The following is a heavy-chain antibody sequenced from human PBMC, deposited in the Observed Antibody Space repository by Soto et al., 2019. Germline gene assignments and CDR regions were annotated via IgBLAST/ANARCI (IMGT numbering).Heavy chain of an antibody. CDR2: IYYSGST. CDR1: GGSISSSSYY. Sequence: QLQLQESGPGLVKPSETLSLTCTVSGGSISSSSYYWGWIRQPPGKGLEWIGSIYYSGSTYYNPSLKSRVTISVDTSKNQFSLKLSSVTAADTAVYYCASPSSKHSSSWYSSPANFDYCGQGTLVTVSS. J-gene: IGHJ4*02. D-gene: IGHD6-13*01. V-gene: IGHV4-39*01. CDR3: ASPSSKHSSSWYSSPANFDY.